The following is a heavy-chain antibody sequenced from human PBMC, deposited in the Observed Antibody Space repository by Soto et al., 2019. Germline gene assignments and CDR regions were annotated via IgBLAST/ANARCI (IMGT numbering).Heavy chain of an antibody. CDR1: GGSFSGYY. Sequence: SETLSLTCAVYGGSFSGYYWSWIRQPPGKGLEWIGEINHSGSTNYNPSLKSRVTISVDTSKNQFSLKLSSVTAADTAVYYCARVSLRDIVVVPAASGRLDYWGQGTLVTVSS. CDR3: ARVSLRDIVVVPAASGRLDY. D-gene: IGHD2-2*01. V-gene: IGHV4-34*01. CDR2: INHSGST. J-gene: IGHJ4*02.